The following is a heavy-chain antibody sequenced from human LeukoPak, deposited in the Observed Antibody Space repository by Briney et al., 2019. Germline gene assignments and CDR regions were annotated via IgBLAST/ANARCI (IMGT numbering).Heavy chain of an antibody. CDR1: GFTFSSYA. CDR3: AINSGSYGH. D-gene: IGHD1-26*01. J-gene: IGHJ4*02. V-gene: IGHV3-30-3*01. CDR2: IAYDGNKK. Sequence: GSLRLSCAASGFTFSSYAMHWVRQAPGKGLEWVSFIAYDGNKKYYADSVKGRFTFSRDNSKNTLYLQMNSLRPEDMAVYYCAINSGSYGHWGQGTLVTVSS.